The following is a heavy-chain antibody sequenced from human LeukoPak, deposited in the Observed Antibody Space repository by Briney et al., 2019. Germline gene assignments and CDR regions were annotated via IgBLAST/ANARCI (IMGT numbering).Heavy chain of an antibody. J-gene: IGHJ4*02. CDR1: GGSFSGYY. D-gene: IGHD4-17*01. CDR2: INHSGST. CDR3: ARRGSGYGDSGLDY. Sequence: PSETLSLTCAVYGGSFSGYYWSWIRQPPGKGLEWIGEINHSGSTNYNPSLKSRVTISVDTSKTQFSLKLSSVTAADTAVYYCARRGSGYGDSGLDYWGQGTLVTVSS. V-gene: IGHV4-34*01.